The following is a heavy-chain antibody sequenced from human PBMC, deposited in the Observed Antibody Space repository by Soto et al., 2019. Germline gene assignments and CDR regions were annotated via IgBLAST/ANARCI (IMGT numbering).Heavy chain of an antibody. V-gene: IGHV3-30*18. CDR3: AKDTSTSVTPLSYGMDV. J-gene: IGHJ6*02. CDR2: ISYDGSNK. D-gene: IGHD4-17*01. CDR1: GFTFSSYG. Sequence: PGGSLRLSCAASGFTFSSYGMHWVRQAPGKGLEWVAVISYDGSNKYYADSVEGRFTISRDNSKNTLYLQMNSLRAEDTAVYYCAKDTSTSVTPLSYGMDVWGQGTTVTVSS.